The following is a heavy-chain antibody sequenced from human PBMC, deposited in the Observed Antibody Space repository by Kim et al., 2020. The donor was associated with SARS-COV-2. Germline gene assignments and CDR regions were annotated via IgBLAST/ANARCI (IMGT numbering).Heavy chain of an antibody. J-gene: IGHJ5*02. CDR2: ISYDGSNK. Sequence: GGSLRLSCAASGFTFSSYAMHWVRQAPGKGLEWVAVISYDGSNKYYADSVKGRFTISRDNSKNTLYLQMNSLRAEDTAVYYCARDFLWPGGIAAAGKPPVWFDPWGQGTLVTVSS. CDR3: ARDFLWPGGIAAAGKPPVWFDP. CDR1: GFTFSSYA. V-gene: IGHV3-30-3*01. D-gene: IGHD6-13*01.